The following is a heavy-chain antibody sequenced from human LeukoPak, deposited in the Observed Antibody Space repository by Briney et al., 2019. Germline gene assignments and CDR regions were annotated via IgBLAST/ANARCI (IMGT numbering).Heavy chain of an antibody. CDR2: IYHSGST. D-gene: IGHD6-13*01. Sequence: MASETLSLTCTASGGSISSSSYYWGWIRQLPGKGLEWIGSIYHSGSTYYNPSLKSRVTISVDTSKNQFSLKLSSVTAADTAVYYCARGGSSSWYVDAYYFDYWGQGTLVTVSS. V-gene: IGHV4-39*07. J-gene: IGHJ4*02. CDR3: ARGGSSSWYVDAYYFDY. CDR1: GGSISSSSYY.